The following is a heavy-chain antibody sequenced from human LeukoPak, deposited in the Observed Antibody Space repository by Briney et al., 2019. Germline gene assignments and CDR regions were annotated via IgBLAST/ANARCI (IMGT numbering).Heavy chain of an antibody. CDR1: GGSVSSGSYY. Sequence: SETLSLTCTVSGGSVSSGSYYWTWIRQPPGKGLEWIGYIYYSGSTNYNPSLKSRVTISVDTSKNQFSLKLSSVTAADTAVYYCASRDSSGWYGHWYFDLWGRGTLVTVSS. J-gene: IGHJ2*01. D-gene: IGHD6-19*01. CDR2: IYYSGST. CDR3: ASRDSSGWYGHWYFDL. V-gene: IGHV4-61*01.